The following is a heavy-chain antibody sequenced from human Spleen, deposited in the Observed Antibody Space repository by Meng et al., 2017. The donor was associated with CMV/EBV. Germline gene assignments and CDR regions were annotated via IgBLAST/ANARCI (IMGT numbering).Heavy chain of an antibody. D-gene: IGHD2-21*02. V-gene: IGHV4-59*01. Sequence: LSLTCTFYGDSISNYFWNWIRQTPGKGLEWIGHVYYNGRANYNPSLESRVSISLDSSKNQFSLNLRSVTAADTAVYYCARDDSEGFDVWGQGALVTVSS. CDR3: ARDDSEGFDV. CDR2: VYYNGRA. J-gene: IGHJ4*02. CDR1: GDSISNYF.